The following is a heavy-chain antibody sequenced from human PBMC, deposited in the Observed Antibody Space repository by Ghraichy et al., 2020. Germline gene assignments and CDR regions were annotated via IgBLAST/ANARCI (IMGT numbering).Heavy chain of an antibody. J-gene: IGHJ4*02. Sequence: ESLNISCTVSGGSISSSSYYWGWIRRPPGKGLEWIGSIYYSGSTYYNPSLKSRVTISVDTSKNQFSLKLSSVTAADTAVYYCARDCVSSGWTYYFDYWGQGTLVTVSS. CDR1: GGSISSSSYY. D-gene: IGHD6-19*01. CDR3: ARDCVSSGWTYYFDY. CDR2: IYYSGST. V-gene: IGHV4-39*07.